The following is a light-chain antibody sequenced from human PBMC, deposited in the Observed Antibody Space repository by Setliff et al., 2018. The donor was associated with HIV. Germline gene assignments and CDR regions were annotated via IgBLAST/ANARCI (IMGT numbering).Light chain of an antibody. Sequence: QSALTQSASVSGSPGQSITISCTGTSSDVGSYNLVSWYQQHPGKAPKLLIYEGNKRPSGVSNRFYGSKSGNTASLIISGLQAEDEADYFCCSYAGSSPDVFGTGTKVTVL. J-gene: IGLJ1*01. CDR1: SSDVGSYNL. CDR2: EGN. CDR3: CSYAGSSPDV. V-gene: IGLV2-23*01.